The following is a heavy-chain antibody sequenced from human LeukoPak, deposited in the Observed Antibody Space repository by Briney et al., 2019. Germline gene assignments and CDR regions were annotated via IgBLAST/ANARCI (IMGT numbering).Heavy chain of an antibody. Sequence: GASVKVSCKTSGYNFNSHHVHWVRQAPGQGLEWMGIINPSGGSTSYAQKFQGRVTMTRDTSTSTVYMELSSLRSEDTAVYYCARDPLSHYDFWSGYLNWFDPWGQGTLVTVSS. V-gene: IGHV1-46*02. D-gene: IGHD3-3*01. CDR2: INPSGGST. CDR3: ARDPLSHYDFWSGYLNWFDP. CDR1: GYNFNSHH. J-gene: IGHJ5*02.